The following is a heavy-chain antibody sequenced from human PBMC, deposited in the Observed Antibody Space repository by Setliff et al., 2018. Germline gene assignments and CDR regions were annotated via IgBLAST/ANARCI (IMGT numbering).Heavy chain of an antibody. Sequence: GASVKVSCKASGGTFSNYAINWVRQAPGQGLEWMGGIIPILGIANYAQKFQGRVTMTRDTSTSTVYMELSSLRSEDTAVYYCARLFPYYYGSSWGQGTLVTVSS. V-gene: IGHV1-69*10. CDR3: ARLFPYYYGSS. J-gene: IGHJ4*02. CDR1: GGTFSNYA. D-gene: IGHD3-10*01. CDR2: IIPILGIA.